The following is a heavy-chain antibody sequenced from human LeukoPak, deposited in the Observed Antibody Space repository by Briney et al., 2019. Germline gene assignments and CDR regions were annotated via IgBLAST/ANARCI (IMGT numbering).Heavy chain of an antibody. CDR2: IIPVVARA. J-gene: IGHJ3*02. D-gene: IGHD6-13*01. CDR3: AREIGYSSSWYGDDAFDI. V-gene: IGHV1-69*08. Sequence: GASVKVSCKAAGGTFSSKTINWVRQAPGHGFEWMGRIIPVVARANSAQKYQDRVTITADKFTNIAYMELSSLRSEDTAVYYCAREIGYSSSWYGDDAFDIWGQGTMVTVSS. CDR1: GGTFSSKT.